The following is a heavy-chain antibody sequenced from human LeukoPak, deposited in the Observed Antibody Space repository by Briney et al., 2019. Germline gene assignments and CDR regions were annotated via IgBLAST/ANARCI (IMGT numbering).Heavy chain of an antibody. CDR1: GFTFSSYA. CDR3: AREKHYPADNWLDP. Sequence: PGGSLRLSCAASGFTFSSYAMHWVRQAPGKGLEWVALISYDGSNKYYADSVKGRFTISRDNSKNTLYLQMNSPRADDTAVYYCAREKHYPADNWLDPWGQGTLVTASS. V-gene: IGHV3-30*04. D-gene: IGHD1-26*01. J-gene: IGHJ5*02. CDR2: ISYDGSNK.